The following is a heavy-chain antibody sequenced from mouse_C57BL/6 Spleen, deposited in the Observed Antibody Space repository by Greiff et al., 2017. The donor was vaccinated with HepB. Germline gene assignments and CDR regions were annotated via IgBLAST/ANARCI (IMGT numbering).Heavy chain of an antibody. Sequence: QVQLKQPGAELVKPGASVKMSCKASGYTFTSYWITWVKQRPGQGLEWIGDIYPGSGSTNYNEKFKSKATLTVDTSSSTAYMQLSSLTSEDSAVYYCAREVCYYGSGGYFDVWGTGTTVTVSS. J-gene: IGHJ1*03. CDR3: AREVCYYGSGGYFDV. CDR1: GYTFTSYW. CDR2: IYPGSGST. V-gene: IGHV1-55*01. D-gene: IGHD1-1*01.